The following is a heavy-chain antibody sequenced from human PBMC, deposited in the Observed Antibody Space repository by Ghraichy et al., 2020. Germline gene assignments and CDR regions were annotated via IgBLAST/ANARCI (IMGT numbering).Heavy chain of an antibody. D-gene: IGHD2-15*01. CDR1: GFTFNSYA. CDR2: ISGSGGST. Sequence: GESLNISYASSGFTFNSYAMSWVRQAPGKGLGWVSAISGSGGSTYYANSLKGRFTISRDNSKNTLYLQMNSLGAEDTAVYYWAFPPVVAATPLPFFDYWGQGTLVTVSS. J-gene: IGHJ4*02. V-gene: IGHV3-23*01. CDR3: AFPPVVAATPLPFFDY.